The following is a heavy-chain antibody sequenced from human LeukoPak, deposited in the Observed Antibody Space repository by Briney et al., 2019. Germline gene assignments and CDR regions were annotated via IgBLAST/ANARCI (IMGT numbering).Heavy chain of an antibody. J-gene: IGHJ5*02. D-gene: IGHD2-2*02. CDR2: ISSSSSYI. V-gene: IGHV3-21*01. Sequence: GGSLRLSCAASGFTFSSYSMNWVRQAPGKGLEWVSSISSSSSYIYYADSVKGRFTISRDNAKNSLYLQMNSLRAEDTAVYYCAREAVPAAIQGGWFDPWGQGTLVTVSS. CDR1: GFTFSSYS. CDR3: AREAVPAAIQGGWFDP.